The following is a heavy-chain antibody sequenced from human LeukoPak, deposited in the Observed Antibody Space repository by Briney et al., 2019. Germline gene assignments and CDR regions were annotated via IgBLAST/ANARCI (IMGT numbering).Heavy chain of an antibody. CDR3: ARAVFDSYYGMDV. J-gene: IGHJ6*02. V-gene: IGHV1-46*01. Sequence: ASVKVSCKASGGTFSSYAISWVRQAPGQGLEWMGIINPSGGSTSYAQKFQGRVTMTRDTSTSTVYMELSSLRSEDTAVYYCARAVFDSYYGMDVWGQGTTVTVSS. CDR2: INPSGGST. D-gene: IGHD3-10*01. CDR1: GGTFSSYA.